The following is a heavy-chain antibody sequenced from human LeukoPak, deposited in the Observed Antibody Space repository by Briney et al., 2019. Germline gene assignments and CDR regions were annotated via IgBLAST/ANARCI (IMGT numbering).Heavy chain of an antibody. V-gene: IGHV4-38-2*02. Sequence: SETLSLTCAVSGYSTSSGYYWGWIRQPPGKGLEWIGSIYHSGSTYYNPSLKSRVTISVDTSKNQFSLKLSSVTAADTAVYYCARDRRYSGYDDYGDYAGSSWFDPWGQGTLVTVSS. CDR2: IYHSGST. CDR1: GYSTSSGYY. CDR3: ARDRRYSGYDDYGDYAGSSWFDP. J-gene: IGHJ5*02. D-gene: IGHD5-12*01.